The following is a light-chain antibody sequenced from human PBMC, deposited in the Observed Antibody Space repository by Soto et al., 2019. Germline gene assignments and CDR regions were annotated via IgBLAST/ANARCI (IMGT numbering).Light chain of an antibody. Sequence: EIVMTQSPASLSVPPGERATLSCRASQSVSTNFAWYLQKPGQAPRLLIYGASTRATAVPARFTASGSGTEFTLSISSLQSDDVGVYYWQQYDTSPRTFGQGTKVEIK. CDR3: QQYDTSPRT. CDR2: GAS. J-gene: IGKJ1*01. CDR1: QSVSTN. V-gene: IGKV3-15*01.